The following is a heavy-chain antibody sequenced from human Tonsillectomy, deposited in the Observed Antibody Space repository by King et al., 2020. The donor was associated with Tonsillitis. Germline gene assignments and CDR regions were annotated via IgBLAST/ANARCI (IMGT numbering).Heavy chain of an antibody. J-gene: IGHJ4*02. V-gene: IGHV4-59*01. CDR2: IYYSGST. CDR3: ARGFKSITAAAIGY. D-gene: IGHD6-13*01. Sequence: VQLQESGPGLVKPSETLSLTCTVSGGSISSYYWSWIRQPPGKGLEWIGYIYYSGSTNYNPSLKSRVTISVDTSKNQFSLKLSSVTAADTAVYYCARGFKSITAAAIGYWGQGTLVTVSS. CDR1: GGSISSYY.